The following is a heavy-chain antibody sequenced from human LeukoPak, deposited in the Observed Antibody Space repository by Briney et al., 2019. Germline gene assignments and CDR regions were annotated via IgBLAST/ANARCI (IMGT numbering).Heavy chain of an antibody. D-gene: IGHD1-14*01. V-gene: IGHV4-34*01. CDR2: INQSGST. Sequence: KPSETLSLTCVVYGGSLSGYYWSWIRQPPGKGLEWIGEINQSGSTRYNPSLKSRVAILVDTSKNQFSLKLSSVTAADTAVYYCARASSEPVISGYMDVWGRGTTVTVSS. J-gene: IGHJ6*03. CDR1: GGSLSGYY. CDR3: ARASSEPVISGYMDV.